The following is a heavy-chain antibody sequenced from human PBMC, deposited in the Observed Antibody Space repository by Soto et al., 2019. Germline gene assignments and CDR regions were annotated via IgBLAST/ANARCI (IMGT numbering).Heavy chain of an antibody. CDR1: GFTFTTYW. V-gene: IGHV3-74*01. CDR2: INSDGSST. J-gene: IGHJ3*02. CDR3: ARGGSCGNSGGTGAFEI. Sequence: HPGGSLRLSCAASGFTFTTYWMHWVRQAPGKGLVWVSRINSDGSSTTYADSVKGRFTISRDNAKNTVYLQMNSLRSEDTAVYYCARGGSCGNSGGTGAFEIWGQGTMVTVSS. D-gene: IGHD2-21*02.